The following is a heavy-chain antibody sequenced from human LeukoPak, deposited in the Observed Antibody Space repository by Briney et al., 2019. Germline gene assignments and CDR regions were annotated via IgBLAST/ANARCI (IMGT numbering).Heavy chain of an antibody. D-gene: IGHD3-10*01. CDR1: GYSFTGHY. J-gene: IGHJ3*02. CDR3: ARNLWFGESSDAFDM. V-gene: IGHV1-2*02. CDR2: TNSKSGGT. Sequence: ASVKVSCKASGYSFTGHYMHWVRQAPGQGLEWMGWTNSKSGGTNYAQKFQGRVTMTRDTSISTAYMDMSSLRSDDTAVYYCARNLWFGESSDAFDMWGQGTMVTVSS.